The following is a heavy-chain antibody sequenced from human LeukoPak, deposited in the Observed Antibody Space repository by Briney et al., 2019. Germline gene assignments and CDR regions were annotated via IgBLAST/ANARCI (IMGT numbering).Heavy chain of an antibody. V-gene: IGHV3-30*18. D-gene: IGHD5-18*01. CDR1: GFTFSSYG. CDR3: AKEGGDTVLDY. Sequence: GGSLRLSCAASGFTFSSYGMHWVRQAPGKGLEWVAVISYDGSKKYYADSVKGRFTISRDNSKNTLYLQMNSLRAEDTAVYYCAKEGGDTVLDYWGQGTLVTVSS. J-gene: IGHJ4*02. CDR2: ISYDGSKK.